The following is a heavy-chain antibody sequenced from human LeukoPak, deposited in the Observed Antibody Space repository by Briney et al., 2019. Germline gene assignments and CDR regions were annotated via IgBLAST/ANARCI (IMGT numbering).Heavy chain of an antibody. J-gene: IGHJ4*02. V-gene: IGHV1-2*02. CDR3: ARGEVPAAISSFDY. D-gene: IGHD2-2*01. CDR1: GYTFTGYY. CDR2: INPNSGGT. Sequence: ASVKVSCKASGYTFTGYYMHWVRQAPGQGLEWMGWINPNSGGTNYAQKFQGRVTMTRDTSISTAYMELSRLRSDDTAVYYCARGEVPAAISSFDYWGQGTLVTVSS.